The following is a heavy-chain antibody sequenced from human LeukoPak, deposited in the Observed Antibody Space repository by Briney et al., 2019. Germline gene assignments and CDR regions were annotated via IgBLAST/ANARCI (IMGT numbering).Heavy chain of an antibody. CDR3: ARGVVIAPQTFDY. Sequence: PSETLSLTCAVYGGSFSGYYWSWIRQPPGKGLEWIGEINHSGSTNYNPSLKSRVTISVDTSKNQFPLKLSSVTAADTAVYYCARGVVIAPQTFDYWGQGTLVTVSS. D-gene: IGHD2-21*01. V-gene: IGHV4-34*01. J-gene: IGHJ4*02. CDR1: GGSFSGYY. CDR2: INHSGST.